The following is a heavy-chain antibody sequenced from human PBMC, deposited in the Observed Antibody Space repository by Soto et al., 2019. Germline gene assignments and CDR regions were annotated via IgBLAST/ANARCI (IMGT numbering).Heavy chain of an antibody. CDR3: ARSYDILTSHYFDY. J-gene: IGHJ4*02. CDR2: IIPIFGTA. D-gene: IGHD3-9*01. CDR1: GGTFSSYA. V-gene: IGHV1-69*13. Sequence: SVKVSCKASGGTFSSYAISWVRQAPGQGLEWMGGIIPIFGTANYAQKFQGRVTITADESTSTAYMELSSLRSEDTAVYYCARSYDILTSHYFDYWGQGTLVPSPQ.